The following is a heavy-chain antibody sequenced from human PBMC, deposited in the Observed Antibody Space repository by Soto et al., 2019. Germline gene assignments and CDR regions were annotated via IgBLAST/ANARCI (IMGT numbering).Heavy chain of an antibody. D-gene: IGHD1-1*01. CDR3: ARHAETTGSDS. CDR1: GGTFSSYT. Sequence: GASVKIYCEPSGGTFSSYTISGVRQAPGQGLEWMGRIIPILGIANYAQKFQGRVTITADKSTSTAYMELSSLRSEDTAVDYCARHAETTGSDSWGPGNLVTVSS. CDR2: IIPILGIA. J-gene: IGHJ5*01. V-gene: IGHV1-69*02.